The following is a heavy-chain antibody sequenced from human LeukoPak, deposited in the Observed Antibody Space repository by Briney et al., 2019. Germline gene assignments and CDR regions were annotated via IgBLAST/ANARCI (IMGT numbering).Heavy chain of an antibody. J-gene: IGHJ4*02. CDR3: ASRAHFWSGPGG. D-gene: IGHD3-3*02. CDR2: IKQDGSEK. CDR1: GFTFSSYW. Sequence: GGSLRLSCVGSGFTFSSYWMSWVRQAPGKGPEWVANIKQDGSEKYYVDSVKGRFTISRDNAKNSLYLQMNSLRAEDTAVYYCASRAHFWSGPGGWGQGTLVTVSS. V-gene: IGHV3-7*01.